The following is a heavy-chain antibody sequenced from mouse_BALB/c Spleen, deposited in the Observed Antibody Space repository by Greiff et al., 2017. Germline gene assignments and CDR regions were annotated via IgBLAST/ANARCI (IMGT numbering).Heavy chain of an antibody. J-gene: IGHJ4*01. CDR2: INPSNGGT. D-gene: IGHD1-1*01. CDR3: TRWYYETLGRYAMDY. Sequence: VQLQQPGAELVKPGASVKLSCKASGYTFTSYYMYWVKQRPGQGLEWIGGINPSNGGTNFNEKFKSKATLTVDKSSSTAYMQLSSLTSEDSAVYYCTRWYYETLGRYAMDYWGQGTSVTVSS. CDR1: GYTFTSYY. V-gene: IGHV1S81*02.